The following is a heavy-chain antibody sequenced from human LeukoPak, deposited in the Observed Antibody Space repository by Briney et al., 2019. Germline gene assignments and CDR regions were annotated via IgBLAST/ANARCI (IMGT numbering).Heavy chain of an antibody. CDR1: GYTFIDHY. J-gene: IGHJ6*03. V-gene: IGHV1-2*02. Sequence: ASVKVSCKASGYTFIDHYMHWVRQAPGQGLEWMGWINPNSGDTKYAQKFQGRVTMTRDTSISTAYMELSRLRSDDTAVYYCARDTARITIFGVAKYMDVWGKGTTVTVSS. CDR3: ARDTARITIFGVAKYMDV. D-gene: IGHD3-3*01. CDR2: INPNSGDT.